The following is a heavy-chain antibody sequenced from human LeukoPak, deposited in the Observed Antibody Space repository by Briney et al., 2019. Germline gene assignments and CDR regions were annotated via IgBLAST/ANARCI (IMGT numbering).Heavy chain of an antibody. CDR3: ARDLATAMALPFDY. J-gene: IGHJ4*02. CDR1: GFTFSSYS. V-gene: IGHV3-21*01. Sequence: GGSLRLSCAASGFTFSSYSMNWVRQAPGKGLEWVSSISSSSSYIYYADSVKGRFTISRDNAKNSLYLQMNSLRAEDTAVYYCARDLATAMALPFDYWGQGTLVTVSP. D-gene: IGHD5-18*01. CDR2: ISSSSSYI.